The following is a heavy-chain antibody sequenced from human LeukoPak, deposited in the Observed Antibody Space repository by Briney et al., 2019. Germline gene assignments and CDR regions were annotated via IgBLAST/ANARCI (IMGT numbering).Heavy chain of an antibody. J-gene: IGHJ3*02. CDR2: ISASGGST. D-gene: IGHD3/OR15-3a*01. Sequence: PGGSLRLSCAASGFTFRSHDMSWVRQAPGKGLEWVSGISASGGSTFYADSVKGRFTISRDNSKNTLYLQMNGLRVEDTAVYYCVREEPRGLAFDIWGQGTMVTVSS. CDR1: GFTFRSHD. V-gene: IGHV3-23*01. CDR3: VREEPRGLAFDI.